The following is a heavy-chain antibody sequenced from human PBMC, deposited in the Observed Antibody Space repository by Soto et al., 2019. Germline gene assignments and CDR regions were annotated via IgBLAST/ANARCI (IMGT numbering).Heavy chain of an antibody. V-gene: IGHV3-23*01. Sequence: GGSLRLSCAASGFTFSSYAMSWVRQAPGKGLEWVSVISGDVVTVQYRNSVKGRFTISIDNSKNTLFLQMNSLRGEDTAVYYCAKDKTNCSGGTCYEGLDHWGQGTLVTVSS. CDR2: ISGDVVTV. CDR3: AKDKTNCSGGTCYEGLDH. D-gene: IGHD2-15*01. CDR1: GFTFSSYA. J-gene: IGHJ4*02.